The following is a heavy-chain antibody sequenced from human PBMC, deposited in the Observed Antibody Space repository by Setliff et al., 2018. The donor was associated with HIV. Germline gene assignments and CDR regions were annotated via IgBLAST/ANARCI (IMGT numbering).Heavy chain of an antibody. V-gene: IGHV1-46*01. D-gene: IGHD5-18*01. Sequence: GASVKVSCKASGYTFTSYYMHWVRQAPGQGLEWMGIINPSGGSASYAQKFQGRVTMTRDTSTSAVYMELSSLRSEDTAVYYCARRGGYSYATDAFDIWGQGTMVT. CDR3: ARRGGYSYATDAFDI. J-gene: IGHJ3*02. CDR2: INPSGGSA. CDR1: GYTFTSYY.